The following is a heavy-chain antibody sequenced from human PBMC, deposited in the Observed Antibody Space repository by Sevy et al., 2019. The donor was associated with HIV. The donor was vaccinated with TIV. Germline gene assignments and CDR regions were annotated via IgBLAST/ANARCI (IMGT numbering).Heavy chain of an antibody. D-gene: IGHD1-1*01. CDR3: PKPSGTVSKEYYYYGMDV. Sequence: GGSLRLSCAASGFTFSKYAMTWVRQAPGKGLEWVSAISVSGGFTYYADSVMGRFTTSRDNSKNTLYLQINSLRAEDTAVYYCPKPSGTVSKEYYYYGMDVWGQGTTVTVSS. V-gene: IGHV3-23*01. CDR2: ISVSGGFT. CDR1: GFTFSKYA. J-gene: IGHJ6*02.